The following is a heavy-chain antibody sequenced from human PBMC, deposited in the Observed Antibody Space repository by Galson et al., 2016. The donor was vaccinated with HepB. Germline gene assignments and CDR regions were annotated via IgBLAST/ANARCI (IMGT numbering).Heavy chain of an antibody. D-gene: IGHD4/OR15-4a*01. J-gene: IGHJ5*02. Sequence: SLRLSCAASGFTFNSYSMNWVRQAPGKGLEWVSSISSTATYIYYATSLKGRFIISRDNAQNSVYLQMNSLRAEDTAVYYCARGLMTVVTSNNWFVPWGQGTLVTVSS. CDR1: GFTFNSYS. V-gene: IGHV3-21*01. CDR2: ISSTATYI. CDR3: ARGLMTVVTSNNWFVP.